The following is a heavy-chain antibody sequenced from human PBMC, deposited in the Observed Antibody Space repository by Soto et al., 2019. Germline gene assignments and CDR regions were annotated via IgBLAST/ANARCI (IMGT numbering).Heavy chain of an antibody. D-gene: IGHD6-13*01. Sequence: QVQLVESGGGVVQPGRSLRLSCAASGFTFSSYGMHWVRQAPGKGREWGAVISYDGSNKYYADSVKGRFTSSRDNSKTTLYLQMNSLRAEDTAVYYCAKDPHSSSWYGGFYYYGMDVWGQGTTVTVSS. CDR1: GFTFSSYG. V-gene: IGHV3-30*18. CDR3: AKDPHSSSWYGGFYYYGMDV. CDR2: ISYDGSNK. J-gene: IGHJ6*02.